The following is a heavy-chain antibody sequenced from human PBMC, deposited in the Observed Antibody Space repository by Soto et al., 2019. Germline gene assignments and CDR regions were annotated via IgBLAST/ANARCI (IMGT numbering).Heavy chain of an antibody. V-gene: IGHV1-69*13. D-gene: IGHD3-10*01. Sequence: ASVKVSCKASGGTFSSYAISWVRQAPGQGLEWMGGIIPIFGTANYAQKFQGRVTITADESTSTAYMELSSLRSEDTAVYYCASTFNPDYYGSGSYYYYYMDVWGKGTTVTVSS. CDR2: IIPIFGTA. J-gene: IGHJ6*03. CDR1: GGTFSSYA. CDR3: ASTFNPDYYGSGSYYYYYMDV.